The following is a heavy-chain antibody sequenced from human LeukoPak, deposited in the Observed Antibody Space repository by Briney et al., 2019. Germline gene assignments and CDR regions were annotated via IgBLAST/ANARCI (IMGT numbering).Heavy chain of an antibody. J-gene: IGHJ4*02. V-gene: IGHV3-74*01. CDR1: GFPFSNYW. Sequence: GGSLRLSCAASGFPFSNYWIHWVRQAPGKGLVWVSRVNSDGSTTNYADSVKGRFTISRDNAENTLYMRMNSLRPEDTAVYYCARGYYSSSRLDSWGQGTLVTVSS. CDR2: VNSDGSTT. D-gene: IGHD6-13*01. CDR3: ARGYYSSSRLDS.